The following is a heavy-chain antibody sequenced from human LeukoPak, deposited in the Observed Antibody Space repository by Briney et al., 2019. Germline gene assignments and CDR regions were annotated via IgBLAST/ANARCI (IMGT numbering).Heavy chain of an antibody. D-gene: IGHD2-2*02. V-gene: IGHV3-49*04. J-gene: IGHJ5*02. CDR2: IRSKAYGGTT. Sequence: GGSLRLSCTASGFTFGDYAMSWVRQAPGKGLEWVGFIRSKAYGGTTEYAASVKGRFTISRDNAKNLLYLQMNSLRPDDTAVYYCARDWYCSSSICYTDRNWFDPWGQGTLVTVSS. CDR1: GFTFGDYA. CDR3: ARDWYCSSSICYTDRNWFDP.